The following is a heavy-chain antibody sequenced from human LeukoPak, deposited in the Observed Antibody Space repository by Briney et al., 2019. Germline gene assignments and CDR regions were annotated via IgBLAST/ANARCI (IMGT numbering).Heavy chain of an antibody. CDR3: ARPRNPMVVTPTSRTYFFDS. J-gene: IGHJ4*02. CDR1: GYTFTGYY. Sequence: ASVKVPCKASGYTFTGYYMHWVRQAPGQGLEWMGWINPNSGGTNFAQKFQGRVTVTRDTSISVVYMELSRLRSDDTAVYYCARPRNPMVVTPTSRTYFFDSWGQGTLVTVSS. V-gene: IGHV1-2*02. D-gene: IGHD4-23*01. CDR2: INPNSGGT.